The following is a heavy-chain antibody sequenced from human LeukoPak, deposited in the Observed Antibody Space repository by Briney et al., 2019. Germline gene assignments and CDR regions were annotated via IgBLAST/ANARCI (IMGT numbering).Heavy chain of an antibody. CDR2: IKRKGDDGTI. CDR1: GFTFSNAR. Sequence: GGSLRLSCAASGFTFSNARMSWVRQAPGRGLEWVGRIKRKGDDGTIDYAAPVKGRLSISRDDSKNTLYLQMNSLKSEDTAVYYCTAGTGRSEIDYWGQGTLVTVSS. D-gene: IGHD3/OR15-3a*01. CDR3: TAGTGRSEIDY. J-gene: IGHJ4*02. V-gene: IGHV3-15*01.